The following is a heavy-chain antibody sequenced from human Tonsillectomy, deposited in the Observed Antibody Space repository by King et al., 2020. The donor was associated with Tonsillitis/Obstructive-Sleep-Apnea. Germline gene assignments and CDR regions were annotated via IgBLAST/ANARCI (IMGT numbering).Heavy chain of an antibody. V-gene: IGHV3-13*04. CDR1: GFTFSSYD. CDR2: IGTAGDT. Sequence: VQLVQSGGGLVQPGGSLRLSCAASGFTFSSYDMHWVRQATGKGLEWVSAIGTAGDTYYPGSVKGRFTISRENAKNSSYLQMNSLRAGDTAVYYCAREGIAAAIDYWGQGTLVTVSS. J-gene: IGHJ4*02. CDR3: AREGIAAAIDY. D-gene: IGHD6-13*01.